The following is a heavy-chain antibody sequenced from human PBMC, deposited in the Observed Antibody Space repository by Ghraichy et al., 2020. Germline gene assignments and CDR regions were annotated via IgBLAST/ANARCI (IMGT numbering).Heavy chain of an antibody. CDR1: GFTFSSYA. V-gene: IGHV3-23*01. CDR3: AKPQDIALMVYAES. Sequence: GGSLRLSCAASGFTFSSYAMSWVRQAPGKGLEWVSGISGNGVTSYYADSVKGRFTISRDNAKNTLYLQMNSLRVEDTAAYYCAKPQDIALMVYAESWGRGSLVTVSS. CDR2: ISGNGVTS. D-gene: IGHD2-8*01. J-gene: IGHJ5*02.